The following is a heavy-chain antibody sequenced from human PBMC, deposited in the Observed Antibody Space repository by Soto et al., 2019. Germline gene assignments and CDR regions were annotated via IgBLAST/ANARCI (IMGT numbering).Heavy chain of an antibody. CDR3: SAQEVGGSYRHTFHP. Sequence: QLHLRESGPGLVKPSETLSLTCTVSGGSITSSSYYWGWIRQPPGKGLEWIGSIYYSGSTYYNPSLKSRVTITVDTFKNQFSLKVSFVTAADKAVYFCSAQEVGGSYRHTFHPWGQGTLVTLSS. CDR1: GGSITSSSYY. D-gene: IGHD1-26*01. CDR2: IYYSGST. J-gene: IGHJ5*02. V-gene: IGHV4-39*01.